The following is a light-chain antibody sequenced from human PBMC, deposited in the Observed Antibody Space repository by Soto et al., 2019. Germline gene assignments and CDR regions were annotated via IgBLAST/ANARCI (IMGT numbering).Light chain of an antibody. Sequence: EIVLTQSPGTLSLSPGERATLSCRASQSFDAKYLAWYRQIPGQTPRLLMYGASIRAPGIPDRFSGSGSRTHFPITISNLKPEDFAGYYCQHYSGSSRAFGPWTKVEIK. CDR2: GAS. CDR3: QHYSGSSRA. CDR1: QSFDAKY. V-gene: IGKV3-20*01. J-gene: IGKJ1*01.